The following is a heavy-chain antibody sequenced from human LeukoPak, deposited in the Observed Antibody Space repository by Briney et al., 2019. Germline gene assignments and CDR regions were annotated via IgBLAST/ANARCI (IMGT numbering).Heavy chain of an antibody. V-gene: IGHV4-59*01. CDR2: IYYSGST. CDR1: GGSISSYY. Sequence: PSETLSLTCTVSGGSISSYYWSWIRQPAGKGLEWIGYIYYSGSTSYNPSLKSRVTISVDTSKNQFSLKLSSVTAADTAVYYCASMSEPNDYWGQGTLVTASS. J-gene: IGHJ4*02. CDR3: ASMSEPNDY. D-gene: IGHD1-14*01.